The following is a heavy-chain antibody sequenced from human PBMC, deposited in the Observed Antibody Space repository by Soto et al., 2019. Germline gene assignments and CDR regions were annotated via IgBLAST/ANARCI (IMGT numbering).Heavy chain of an antibody. V-gene: IGHV4-59*01. D-gene: IGHD2-21*01. CDR2: IYYSGST. CDR1: GDSIRSYY. J-gene: IGHJ6*04. CDR3: ARACGGVGGGWDV. Sequence: QVQLQESGPGLVKPSETLSLTCTVSGDSIRSYYWTWIRQPPGKGLEWIGYIYYSGSTRYNPSLKSRVTISVDMSKDQVAVKLSSVIAADTAVYYGARACGGVGGGWDVGGEGTAVTVSS.